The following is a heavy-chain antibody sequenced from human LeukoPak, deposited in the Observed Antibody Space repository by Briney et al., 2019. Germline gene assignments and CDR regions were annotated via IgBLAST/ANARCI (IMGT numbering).Heavy chain of an antibody. D-gene: IGHD3-9*01. J-gene: IGHJ4*02. CDR3: ARGLRYFDWLQNYYFDY. V-gene: IGHV3-33*01. CDR2: IWYDGSNK. Sequence: GGSLRLSCAVSGFTFSSYGMHWVRQSPGKGLEWVAVIWYDGSNKYYADSVKGRFAISRDNSKNTLYLQMNSLRAEDTAVYYCARGLRYFDWLQNYYFDYWGQGTLVTVSS. CDR1: GFTFSSYG.